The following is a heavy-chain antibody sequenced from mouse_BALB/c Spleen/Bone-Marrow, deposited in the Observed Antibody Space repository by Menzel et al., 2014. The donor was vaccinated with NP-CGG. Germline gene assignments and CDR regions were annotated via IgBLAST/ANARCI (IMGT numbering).Heavy chain of an antibody. CDR3: ANYRYGWYFDV. CDR2: IDPANGNT. D-gene: IGHD2-14*01. CDR1: GFNIXDTY. Sequence: SGAELVKPGASVKLSCTASGFNIXDTYMHWVKQRPEQGLEWIGRIDPANGNTKYDPKFQGKATITADTSSNTAYLQLSSLTSEDTAVYYCANYRYGWYFDVWGAGTTVTVSS. J-gene: IGHJ1*01. V-gene: IGHV14-3*02.